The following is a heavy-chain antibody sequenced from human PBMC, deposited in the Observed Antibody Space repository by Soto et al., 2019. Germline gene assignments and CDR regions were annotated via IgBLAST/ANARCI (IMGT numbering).Heavy chain of an antibody. V-gene: IGHV1-69*08. CDR2: IIPILGIA. Sequence: QVQLVQSGAEVKKPGSSVKVSCKASGGTFSSYTISWVRQAPGQGLEWMGRIIPILGIANDAQKFQGRVTITADKSTSTAYMELSSLRSEDTAVYYCAREGLGNEEVSYDAFDIWGQGTMVTVSS. J-gene: IGHJ3*02. D-gene: IGHD1-1*01. CDR3: AREGLGNEEVSYDAFDI. CDR1: GGTFSSYT.